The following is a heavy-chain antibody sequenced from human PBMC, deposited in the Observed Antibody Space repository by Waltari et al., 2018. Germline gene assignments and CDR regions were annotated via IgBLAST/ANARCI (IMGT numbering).Heavy chain of an antibody. Sequence: EVQLVEFGGGLVQPGRSLRLSCTASRFTFGDFPIGWIRQAPGKGLEWVGFIRSKGYSGTTEYAASVKGRFTISRDDSKSVAYLQMNSLKTEDTAVYYCARDASYSTGSSYDCWGQGTLVTVSS. CDR2: IRSKGYSGTT. CDR1: RFTFGDFP. V-gene: IGHV3-49*03. J-gene: IGHJ4*02. CDR3: ARDASYSTGSSYDC. D-gene: IGHD6-19*01.